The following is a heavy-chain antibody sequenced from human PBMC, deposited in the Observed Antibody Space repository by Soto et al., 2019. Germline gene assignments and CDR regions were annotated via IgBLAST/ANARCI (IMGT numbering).Heavy chain of an antibody. Sequence: EVQVLESGGGLVQPGGSLKLSCAVSGFTFSTYAMCWVRQAPGKGPEWVSGINDSGDRTYYTDSVKGRFTISRDNSKNTLYLQMNSLRAEDTAVYYCAREEWTNRRPYLYSGMDVWGQGTTVTVSS. CDR3: AREEWTNRRPYLYSGMDV. D-gene: IGHD3-3*01. V-gene: IGHV3-23*01. CDR2: INDSGDRT. CDR1: GFTFSTYA. J-gene: IGHJ6*02.